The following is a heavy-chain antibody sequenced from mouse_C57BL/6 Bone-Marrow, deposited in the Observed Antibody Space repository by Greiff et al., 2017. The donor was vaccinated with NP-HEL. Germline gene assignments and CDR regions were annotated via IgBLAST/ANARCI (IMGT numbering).Heavy chain of an antibody. V-gene: IGHV1-81*01. D-gene: IGHD1-1*01. CDR2: IYPRSGNT. CDR1: GYTFTSYG. J-gene: IGHJ3*01. CDR3: ARRFFSGSGFAY. Sequence: QVQLQQSGAELARPGASVKLSCKASGYTFTSYGISWVKQRTGQGLEWIGEIYPRSGNTYYNEKFKGKATLTADKSSSTAYMELRSRTSEDYAVDFCARRFFSGSGFAYWGQGTLVTVSA.